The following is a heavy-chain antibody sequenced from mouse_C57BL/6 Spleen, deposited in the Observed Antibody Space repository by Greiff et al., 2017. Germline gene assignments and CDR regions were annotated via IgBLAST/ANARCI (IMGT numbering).Heavy chain of an antibody. J-gene: IGHJ4*01. V-gene: IGHV5-17*01. CDR1: GFTFSDYG. Sequence: EVKLVESGGGLVKPGGSLKLSCAASGFTFSDYGMHWVRQAPEKGLEWVAYISSGSSTIYYADTVKGRFTISRDNAKNTLFLQMTSLRSEDTAMYYCARGDDYDWDLDTDDWGQGTSVTVSS. CDR3: ARGDDYDWDLDTDD. D-gene: IGHD2-4*01. CDR2: ISSGSSTI.